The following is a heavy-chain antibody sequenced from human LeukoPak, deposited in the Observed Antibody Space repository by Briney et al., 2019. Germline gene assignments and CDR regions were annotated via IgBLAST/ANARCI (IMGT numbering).Heavy chain of an antibody. V-gene: IGHV5-10-1*01. J-gene: IGHJ4*01. CDR1: GYSLTSYW. D-gene: IGHD3-10*01. CDR2: IEPSDSYT. CDR3: ARPSVDGSGSYPY. Sequence: GESRKISCKSSGYSLTSYWISWVRQMPGKGLEWMGRIEPSDSYTNYSPSFQVHVTISADKSISTVYLQWSSLKASDTAMFYCARPSVDGSGSYPYWGHGTLVTVSS.